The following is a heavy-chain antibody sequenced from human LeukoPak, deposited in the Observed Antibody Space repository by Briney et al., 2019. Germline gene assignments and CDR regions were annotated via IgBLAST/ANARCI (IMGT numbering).Heavy chain of an antibody. J-gene: IGHJ4*02. CDR3: ARDFYFDC. V-gene: IGHV3-66*02. CDR1: GFIVSSNY. CDR2: IYSGGST. Sequence: PGGSLRLSCAASGFIVSSNYMSWVRQTPGKGLEWVSVIYSGGSTYYADSVKGRFTISRDNSKNTLSLQMNSLRAEDTAVYYCARDFYFDCWGQGTLVTVSS.